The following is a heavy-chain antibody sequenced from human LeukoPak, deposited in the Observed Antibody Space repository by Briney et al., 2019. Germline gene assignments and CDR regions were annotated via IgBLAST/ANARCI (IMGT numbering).Heavy chain of an antibody. D-gene: IGHD6-19*01. Sequence: GGSLRLSCAASGFTFSSYGMHWVRQAPGEGLEWVAFIHYDGGNKFYADSVKGRFTISRDNSKNTLYLQMNSLRAEDTAVYYCAKDRWGAVASFDYWGQGTLVTVSS. J-gene: IGHJ4*02. CDR2: IHYDGGNK. V-gene: IGHV3-30*02. CDR1: GFTFSSYG. CDR3: AKDRWGAVASFDY.